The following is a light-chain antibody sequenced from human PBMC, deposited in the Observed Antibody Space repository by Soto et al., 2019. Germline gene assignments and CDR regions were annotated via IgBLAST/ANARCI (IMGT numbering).Light chain of an antibody. V-gene: IGKV3-11*01. J-gene: IGKJ5*01. CDR2: DTS. Sequence: EVVLTQSPATLSLSPGERATLSCRASQSVKNYLAWYQQRPGQAPRLLIYDTSNRATDVPARFSGSGSGTDVTLTISSLEPEDVAVYYCQQRNAWPITFGQGTRLDIK. CDR1: QSVKNY. CDR3: QQRNAWPIT.